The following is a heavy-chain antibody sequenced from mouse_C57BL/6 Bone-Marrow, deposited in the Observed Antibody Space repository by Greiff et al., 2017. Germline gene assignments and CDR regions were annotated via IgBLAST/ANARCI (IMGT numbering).Heavy chain of an antibody. Sequence: EVHLVESGPGLVKPSQSLSLTCSVTGYSITSGYYWNWIRQFPGNKLEWMGYISYDGSNNYNPSLKNRISITRDTSKNQFFLKLNSVTTEDTATYYCATRWLLPGLYAMDYWGQGTSVTVSS. CDR3: ATRWLLPGLYAMDY. D-gene: IGHD2-3*01. J-gene: IGHJ4*01. CDR2: ISYDGSN. CDR1: GYSITSGYY. V-gene: IGHV3-6*01.